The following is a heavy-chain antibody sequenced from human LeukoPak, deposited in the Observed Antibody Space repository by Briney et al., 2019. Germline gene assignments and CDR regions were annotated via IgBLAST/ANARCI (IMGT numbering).Heavy chain of an antibody. Sequence: PGGSLRLSCAASGFTISGYWMHLVRQVPGEGLVWVARMNSAGTTINYADSVKGRFTISRDNVRNTLHLQMNNLSLEDTAVYFCIKEVQVRASASLGLWGRGTLVTVS. CDR1: GFTISGYW. CDR2: MNSAGTTI. J-gene: IGHJ4*01. D-gene: IGHD1-1*01. CDR3: IKEVQVRASASLGL. V-gene: IGHV3-74*01.